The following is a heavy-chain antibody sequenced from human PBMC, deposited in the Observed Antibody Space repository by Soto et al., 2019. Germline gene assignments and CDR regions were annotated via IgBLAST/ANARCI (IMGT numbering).Heavy chain of an antibody. CDR1: GVTFITYS. J-gene: IGHJ4*02. CDR3: ARAGGTTVTGLWHFDS. Sequence: GGPLRLSCGAAGVTFITYSGRWVRKTPGKGLEWLAAIWYDGTQKYYADSLKGRLIISRDNSKKTLYLEMNSLRAEDTAVYYCARAGGTTVTGLWHFDSWGQGTLVTVSS. CDR2: IWYDGTQK. V-gene: IGHV3-33*01. D-gene: IGHD4-17*01.